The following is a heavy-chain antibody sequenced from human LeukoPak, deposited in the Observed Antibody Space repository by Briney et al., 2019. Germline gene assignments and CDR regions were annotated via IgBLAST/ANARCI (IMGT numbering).Heavy chain of an antibody. Sequence: ASVKVSCEASGYTFTSYYMHWVRQAPGQGLEWMGIINPSGGSTSYAQKFQGRVTMTRDMSTSTVYMELSSLRSEDTAVYYCARGPYYYDSSGYSKPSWGDYWGQGTLVTVSS. CDR3: ARGPYYYDSSGYSKPSWGDY. CDR2: INPSGGST. J-gene: IGHJ4*02. CDR1: GYTFTSYY. D-gene: IGHD3-22*01. V-gene: IGHV1-46*01.